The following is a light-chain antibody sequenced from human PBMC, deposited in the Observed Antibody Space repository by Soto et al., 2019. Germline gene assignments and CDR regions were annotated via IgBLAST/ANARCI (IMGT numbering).Light chain of an antibody. V-gene: IGKV3-20*01. CDR1: QSISSSS. J-gene: IGKJ1*01. CDR2: GAS. CDR3: QQCGSSSWT. Sequence: EIVVTQSPGTLSLSPGERATLSCRASQSISSSSLAWYQHKPGQAPRLLIYGASSRATGIPDRFSGSGSGTDFTLTISRLEPEDFAVYYCQQCGSSSWTFGQGTKVEIK.